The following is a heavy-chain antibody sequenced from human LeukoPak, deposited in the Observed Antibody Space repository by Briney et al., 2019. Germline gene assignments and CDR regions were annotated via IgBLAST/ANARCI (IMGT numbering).Heavy chain of an antibody. CDR1: VFTFDYYA. Sequence: GGSLRLSCAASVFTFDYYAMHVGRQAAGKVLEWVSLISGDGGTTYYADSVKGRFTISRDNAKHSLYLQMNSLRAEDTALYYCARDQQQLVHYSYGMDVWGQGTTVTVSS. J-gene: IGHJ6*02. V-gene: IGHV3-43*02. D-gene: IGHD6-13*01. CDR2: ISGDGGTT. CDR3: ARDQQQLVHYSYGMDV.